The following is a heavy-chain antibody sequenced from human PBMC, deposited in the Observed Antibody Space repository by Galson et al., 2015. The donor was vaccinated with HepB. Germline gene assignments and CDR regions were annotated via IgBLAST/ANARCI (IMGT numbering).Heavy chain of an antibody. CDR2: TYYKSKWYN. CDR3: ARAGPQGGADFDY. V-gene: IGHV6-1*01. J-gene: IGHJ4*02. D-gene: IGHD1-26*01. Sequence: CAISGDSVSDNIVAWNWIRQSPSRGLEWPGRTYYKSKWYNDYAVSVKSQITINPDTSKNQVYLQLNSVTPEDTAVYYCARAGPQGGADFDYWGQGTRVTVSS. CDR1: GDSVSDNIVA.